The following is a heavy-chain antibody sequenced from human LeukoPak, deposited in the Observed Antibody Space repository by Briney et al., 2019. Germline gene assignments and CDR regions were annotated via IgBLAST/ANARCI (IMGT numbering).Heavy chain of an antibody. CDR3: ARDRGYCSSTSCSYDY. Sequence: GASVKVSCKASGGTFSSYAISWVRQAPGQGLEWMGGIIPIFGTANYAQKFQGRVTITADESTSTAYMELSSLRSEDTAVYYRARDRGYCSSTSCSYDYWGQGTLVTVSS. D-gene: IGHD2-2*01. V-gene: IGHV1-69*01. CDR1: GGTFSSYA. CDR2: IIPIFGTA. J-gene: IGHJ4*02.